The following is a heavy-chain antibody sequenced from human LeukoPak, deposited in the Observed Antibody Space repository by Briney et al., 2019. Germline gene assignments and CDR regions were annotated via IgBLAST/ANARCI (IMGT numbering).Heavy chain of an antibody. J-gene: IGHJ4*02. Sequence: GGSLRLSCVASGFTFSGSWMTWVRQALGKGLEWVANIKPDGSQTFYLDSVKGRFTVSRDNAKHSAYLQMNSLRAEDTAVYYCFGSGSYSKWDQGTLVTVSS. CDR1: GFTFSGSW. V-gene: IGHV3-7*01. CDR2: IKPDGSQT. D-gene: IGHD3-10*01. CDR3: FGSGSYSK.